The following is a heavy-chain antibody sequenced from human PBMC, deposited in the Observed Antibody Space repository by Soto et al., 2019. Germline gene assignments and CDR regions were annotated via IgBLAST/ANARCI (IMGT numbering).Heavy chain of an antibody. V-gene: IGHV3-23*01. Sequence: GGSLRLSCAASGFTFSSYAMSWVRQAPGKGLEWVSAISGSGGSTYYADSVKGRFTISRDNSKNTLYLQMNSLRAEDTAVYYCAKAATGTYYYYYYMDVWGKGTTVTDSS. D-gene: IGHD1-1*01. CDR3: AKAATGTYYYYYYMDV. CDR2: ISGSGGST. J-gene: IGHJ6*03. CDR1: GFTFSSYA.